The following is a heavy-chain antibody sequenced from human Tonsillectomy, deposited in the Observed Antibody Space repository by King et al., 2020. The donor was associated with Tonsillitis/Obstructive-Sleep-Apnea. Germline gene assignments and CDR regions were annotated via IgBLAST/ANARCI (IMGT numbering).Heavy chain of an antibody. V-gene: IGHV1-18*01. CDR1: GYTFTSYG. J-gene: IGHJ6*03. CDR3: AEDGGSFWASDFYYHYYMDV. D-gene: IGHD1-26*01. Sequence: QLVQSGAELKKPGASVKVSCKGSGYTFTSYGINWVRQAPGQGLEWMGWVSAYNGNTNYAQKLQGRVTMTTDTSTNTAFMELRSLRSDDTAVYYCAEDGGSFWASDFYYHYYMDVWGKGTTVTVSS. CDR2: VSAYNGNT.